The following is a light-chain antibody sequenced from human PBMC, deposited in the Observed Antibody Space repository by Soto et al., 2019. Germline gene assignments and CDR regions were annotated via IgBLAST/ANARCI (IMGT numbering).Light chain of an antibody. J-gene: IGKJ4*01. CDR3: QQYNHWPLT. V-gene: IGKV3D-15*01. CDR2: GAS. CDR1: QSVSSSN. Sequence: EIVMTHSPATLSVSPGARATLSCSASQSVSSSNLAWYQQKPGQAPRLLIYGASSRATGIPDRFSGSGSGTEFTLTISSLQSEDFAVDYCQQYNHWPLTVGGGTKVDI.